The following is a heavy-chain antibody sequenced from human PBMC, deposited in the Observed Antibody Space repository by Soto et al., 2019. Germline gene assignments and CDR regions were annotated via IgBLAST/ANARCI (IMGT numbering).Heavy chain of an antibody. CDR3: ARGYCSSSGCSHYFDY. J-gene: IGHJ4*02. D-gene: IGHD2-2*01. CDR1: GYTFPGNY. CDR2: INPTSGGT. V-gene: IGHV1-2*02. Sequence: QVQLVQSGAEVKKPGASVKVSCKASGYTFPGNYMHWVRQAPGQGLEGMALINPTSGGTNYAQKFQGRVTMTWDTSISTAYMELSRLRSDDTAIYYCARGYCSSSGCSHYFDYWGQGTLVTVSS.